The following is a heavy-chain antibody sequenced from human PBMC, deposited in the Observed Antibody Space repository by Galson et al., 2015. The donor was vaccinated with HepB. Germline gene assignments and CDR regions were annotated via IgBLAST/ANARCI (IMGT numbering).Heavy chain of an antibody. CDR2: IWYDGSNK. J-gene: IGHJ4*02. Sequence: SLRLSCAASGFTFSSYGMHWVRQAPGKGLEWVAVIWYDGSNKYYADSVKGRFTISRDNSKNTLYLQMNSLRADDTAVYYCARDRGYCSSTSCYEVFDFWGQGTLVTVSS. CDR3: ARDRGYCSSTSCYEVFDF. V-gene: IGHV3-33*01. CDR1: GFTFSSYG. D-gene: IGHD2-2*01.